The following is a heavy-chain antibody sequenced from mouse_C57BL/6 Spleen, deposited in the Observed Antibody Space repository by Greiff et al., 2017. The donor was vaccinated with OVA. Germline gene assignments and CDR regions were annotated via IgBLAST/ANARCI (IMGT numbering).Heavy chain of an antibody. V-gene: IGHV1-39*01. CDR3: ARGGYYEYDWYFDV. D-gene: IGHD2-4*01. Sequence: EVKLQESGPELVKPGASVKISCKASGYSFTDYNMNWVKQSNGKSLEWIGVINPNYGTTSYNQKFKGKATLTVDQSSSTAYMQLNSLTSEDSAVYYCARGGYYEYDWYFDVWGTGTTVTVSS. CDR2: INPNYGTT. CDR1: GYSFTDYN. J-gene: IGHJ1*03.